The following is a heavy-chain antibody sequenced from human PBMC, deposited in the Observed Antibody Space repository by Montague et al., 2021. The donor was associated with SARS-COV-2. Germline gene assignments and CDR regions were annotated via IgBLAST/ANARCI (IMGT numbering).Heavy chain of an antibody. CDR2: IDSGGYN. J-gene: IGHJ5*01. Sequence: TLSLTCTVSGGSINSITYYWSWIRQPAGKALDWIGRIDSGGYNNYNLSLKSRVTMSMDTSKNHFFLNMTSMTAADTAVYYCAGVLGKVTDSWGQGTLVTVSS. CDR3: AGVLGKVTDS. D-gene: IGHD3-16*01. CDR1: GGSINSITYY. V-gene: IGHV4-61*02.